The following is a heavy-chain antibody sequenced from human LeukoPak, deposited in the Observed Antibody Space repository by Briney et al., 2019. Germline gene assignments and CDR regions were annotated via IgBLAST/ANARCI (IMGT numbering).Heavy chain of an antibody. CDR1: GGSISSSSYY. Sequence: SSETLSLTCTVSGGSISSSSYYWGWIRQPPGKGLEWIGSIYYSGSTYYNPSLKSRVTISVDTSKNQFSLKLSSVTAADTAVYYCAIPNSGGDHYFDYWGQGTLVTVSS. CDR3: AIPNSGGDHYFDY. J-gene: IGHJ4*02. V-gene: IGHV4-39*01. D-gene: IGHD2-21*02. CDR2: IYYSGST.